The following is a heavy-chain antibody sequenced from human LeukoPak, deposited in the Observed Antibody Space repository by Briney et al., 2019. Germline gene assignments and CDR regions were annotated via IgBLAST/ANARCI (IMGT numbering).Heavy chain of an antibody. CDR1: GGSISSSSYY. Sequence: SETLSLTCTVSGGSISSSSYYWGWIRQSPGKGLEWIATIYYSGSTYYNPSLRSRVTIAVDTSKNQVSLKLSSVDAADTAVYYCASSAAHYDVLTGFYPRGAFDYWGQGTLVTVSS. CDR2: IYYSGST. J-gene: IGHJ4*02. D-gene: IGHD3-9*01. CDR3: ASSAAHYDVLTGFYPRGAFDY. V-gene: IGHV4-39*01.